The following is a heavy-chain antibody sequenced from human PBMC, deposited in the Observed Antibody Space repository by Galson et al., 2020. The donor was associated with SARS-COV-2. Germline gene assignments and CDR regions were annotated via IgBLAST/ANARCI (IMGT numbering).Heavy chain of an antibody. CDR2: IYYSGST. Sequence: SETLSLTCTVSGGSISSSSYYWGWIRQPPGKGLERIGSIYYSGSTYYNPSLKSRVTISVDTSKNQFSLKLSAVTAADTAVYYCARDYKRGIVVVPPVYWGEGTLVTVSS. J-gene: IGHJ4*02. CDR1: GGSISSSSYY. D-gene: IGHD3-22*01. V-gene: IGHV4-39*07. CDR3: ARDYKRGIVVVPPVY.